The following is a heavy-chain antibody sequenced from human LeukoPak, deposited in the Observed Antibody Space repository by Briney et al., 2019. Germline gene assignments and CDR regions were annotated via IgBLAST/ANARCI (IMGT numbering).Heavy chain of an antibody. CDR1: GFTFSSYS. V-gene: IGHV3-21*01. CDR2: ISSSSSYI. CDR3: ARAENYYDSSGYYYVDY. D-gene: IGHD3-22*01. J-gene: IGHJ4*02. Sequence: GGSLRLSCAASGFTFSSYSMNWVRQAPGKGLGWVSSISSSSSYIYYADSVKGRFTISRDNAKNSLYLQMNSLRAEDTAVYYCARAENYYDSSGYYYVDYWGQGTLVTVSS.